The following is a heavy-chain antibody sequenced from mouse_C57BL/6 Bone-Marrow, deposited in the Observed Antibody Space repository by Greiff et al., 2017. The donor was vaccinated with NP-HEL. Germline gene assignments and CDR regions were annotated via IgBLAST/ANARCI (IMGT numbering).Heavy chain of an antibody. Sequence: QVQLQQPGAELVKPGASVKLSCKASGYTFTNYWMHWVKQRPGRGLEWIGRIDPNSGGTKYNEKFKSKATLTVDKPSSTAYMQLSSLTSEDFAFYYCARYYYGSGYFAYWGPGTTLTVSS. CDR3: ARYYYGSGYFAY. J-gene: IGHJ2*01. CDR1: GYTFTNYW. D-gene: IGHD1-1*01. V-gene: IGHV1-72*01. CDR2: IDPNSGGT.